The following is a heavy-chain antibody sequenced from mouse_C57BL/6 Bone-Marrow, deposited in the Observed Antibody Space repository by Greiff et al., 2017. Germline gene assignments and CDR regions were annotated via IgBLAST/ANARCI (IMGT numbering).Heavy chain of an antibody. CDR3: SSFGGNYFDF. D-gene: IGHD1-1*02. CDR2: IDPEIGDT. J-gene: IGHJ2*01. Sequence: EVKLMESGAELVRPGASVKLSCTASGFNIKDDYIHWVQQRPEQGLEWIGWIDPEIGDTEYASKFQGKATITSDTSSNTAYLQLSSLTSEDTAVYYCSSFGGNYFDFWGQGTPLTVAS. V-gene: IGHV14-4*01. CDR1: GFNIKDDY.